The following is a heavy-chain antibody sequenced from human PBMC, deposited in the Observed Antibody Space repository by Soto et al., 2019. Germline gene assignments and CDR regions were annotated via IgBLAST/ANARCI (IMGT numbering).Heavy chain of an antibody. CDR2: ISGSGVST. D-gene: IGHD1-1*01. CDR1: VFTFSSYA. CDR3: AKNTRTVY. V-gene: IGHV3-23*01. Sequence: GGSLRLSFSASVFTFSSYAMSWVRQAPGRGLEWVSAISGSGVSTYYADSVKGRFTISRDNSKNTLYLQMNSLRAEDTAVYYCAKNTRTVYWGQGTLVTVSS. J-gene: IGHJ4*02.